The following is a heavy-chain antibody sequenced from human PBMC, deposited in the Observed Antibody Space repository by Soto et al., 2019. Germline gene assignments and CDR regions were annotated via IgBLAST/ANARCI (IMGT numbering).Heavy chain of an antibody. J-gene: IGHJ4*02. V-gene: IGHV1-18*01. Sequence: QVHLVQSGAEVKKPGASVKVSCKGSGYGFTTYGITWVRQAPGQGLEWMAWISAHNGNTNYAQKLQGRVTVTRDTSTITAYMERRSLRSDDTAVYYCARGRYGDYWGQGALVTVSS. D-gene: IGHD1-1*01. CDR2: ISAHNGNT. CDR1: GYGFTTYG. CDR3: ARGRYGDY.